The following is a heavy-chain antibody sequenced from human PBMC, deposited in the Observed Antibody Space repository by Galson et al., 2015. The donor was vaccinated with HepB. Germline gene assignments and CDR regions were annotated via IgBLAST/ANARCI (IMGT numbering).Heavy chain of an antibody. Sequence: SVKVSCKASGSIFKSYGISWVRQAPGQGLEWMGILNPSSGSTSFAQKFQGRVTMTRDTSTSTVYLELNSLRSEDTAVYYCARGPRTYSFDSWGQGTLVTVSS. CDR1: GSIFKSYG. J-gene: IGHJ4*02. CDR2: LNPSSGST. V-gene: IGHV1-46*02. D-gene: IGHD2-15*01. CDR3: ARGPRTYSFDS.